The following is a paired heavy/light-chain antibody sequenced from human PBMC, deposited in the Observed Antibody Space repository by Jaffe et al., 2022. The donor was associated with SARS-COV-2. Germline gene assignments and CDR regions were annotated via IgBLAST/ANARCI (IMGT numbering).Light chain of an antibody. CDR2: DAS. CDR1: QSISRY. Sequence: EIVLTQSPDTLSLSPGERATLSCWASQSISRYLAWYQQKPGQGPRLLIYDASKRATGIPARFSGSGSGTDFTLTISSLEPEDFAVYYCQHRGNWPLTFGGGTKVEIK. CDR3: QHRGNWPLT. J-gene: IGKJ4*01. V-gene: IGKV3-11*01.
Heavy chain of an antibody. CDR3: ATDIGSGYPDS. V-gene: IGHV3-33*01. D-gene: IGHD6-13*01. CDR2: IWHNGKNK. Sequence: QVQLVESGGGVVQLGRSLGLSCAASGVTFSDYGMHWVRQAPGKGLEWVAMIWHNGKNKYYADSVKGRFTVSRDDSKNTLFLQMNSLRAEDTGVYYCATDIGSGYPDSWGQGTLVTVSS. CDR1: GVTFSDYG. J-gene: IGHJ4*02.